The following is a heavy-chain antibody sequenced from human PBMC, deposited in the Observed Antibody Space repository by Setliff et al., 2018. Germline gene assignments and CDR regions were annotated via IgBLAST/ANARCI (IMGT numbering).Heavy chain of an antibody. CDR2: IIPIFGTA. Sequence: GASVKVSCKASGGTFSIYTISWVRQAPGQGLEWMGRIIPIFGTANYAQKFQGRVTITRNTSISTAYMELSSLRSEDTAVYYCARGRTVGATNRHRLYYFDYWGQGTLVTVSS. V-gene: IGHV1-69*08. D-gene: IGHD1-26*01. CDR1: GGTFSIYT. J-gene: IGHJ4*02. CDR3: ARGRTVGATNRHRLYYFDY.